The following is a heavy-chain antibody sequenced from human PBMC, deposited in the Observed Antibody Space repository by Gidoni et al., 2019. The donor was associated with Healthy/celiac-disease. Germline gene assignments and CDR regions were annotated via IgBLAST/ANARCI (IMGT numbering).Heavy chain of an antibody. Sequence: EVQLLEPGGGLVQPGGSLRLSCAASGFTFSSYAMSWVRQAPGKGLEWVSAISGSGGSTYYADSVKGRFTISRDNSKNTLYLQMNSLRAEDTAVYYCAKDVVVVVAAYYFDYWGQGTLVTVSS. D-gene: IGHD2-15*01. J-gene: IGHJ4*02. CDR3: AKDVVVVVAAYYFDY. CDR2: ISGSGGST. V-gene: IGHV3-23*01. CDR1: GFTFSSYA.